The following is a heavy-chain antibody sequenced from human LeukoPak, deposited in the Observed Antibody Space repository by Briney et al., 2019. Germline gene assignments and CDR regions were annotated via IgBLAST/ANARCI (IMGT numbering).Heavy chain of an antibody. CDR1: GGSISSSSYY. D-gene: IGHD3-9*01. V-gene: IGHV4-39*01. CDR3: ARLEVSYDILTGYYSDY. J-gene: IGHJ4*02. CDR2: IYYSGST. Sequence: SETLSLTCTVSGGSISSSSYYWGWIRQPPGKGLEWIGSIYYSGSTYYNPSLKSRVTISVDTSKNQFSLKLSSVTAADTAVYYCARLEVSYDILTGYYSDYWGQRTLVTVSS.